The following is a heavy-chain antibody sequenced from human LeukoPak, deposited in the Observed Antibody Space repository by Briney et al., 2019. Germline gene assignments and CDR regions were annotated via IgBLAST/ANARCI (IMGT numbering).Heavy chain of an antibody. Sequence: SETLSLTCTVSGGSISSYYWSWIRQPAGKGLEWIGRIYTSGSTNYNPSLKSRVTMSVDTSKNQFSLKLSSVTAADTAVYYCARTKGFRESQRSYNWFDPWGQGTLVTVSS. CDR3: ARTKGFRESQRSYNWFDP. CDR1: GGSISSYY. D-gene: IGHD3-10*01. V-gene: IGHV4-4*07. J-gene: IGHJ5*02. CDR2: IYTSGST.